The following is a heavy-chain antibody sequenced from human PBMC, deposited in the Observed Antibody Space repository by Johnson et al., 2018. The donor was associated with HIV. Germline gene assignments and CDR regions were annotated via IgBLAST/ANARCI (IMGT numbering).Heavy chain of an antibody. D-gene: IGHD6-19*01. V-gene: IGHV3-66*01. CDR1: GFIVGTKY. J-gene: IGHJ3*02. CDR3: ARIPGSGWEHDAFDI. CDR2: IYSGGST. Sequence: VQLVESGGGLVQPGGSLRLACVASGFIVGTKYMSWVRQAPGKGLEWVSVIYSGGSTYYADSVKGRFTISRDNSKNTVYLQMNSLRVEDTAVYYCARIPGSGWEHDAFDIWGQGTMVTVSS.